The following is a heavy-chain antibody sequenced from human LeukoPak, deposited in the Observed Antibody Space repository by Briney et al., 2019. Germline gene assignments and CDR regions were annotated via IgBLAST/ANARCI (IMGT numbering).Heavy chain of an antibody. J-gene: IGHJ3*02. CDR1: GGSISSYY. V-gene: IGHV4-59*01. CDR3: ARDRITIFGVVTPDAFDI. Sequence: SETLSLTCTVPGGSISSYYWSWIRQPPGKGLEWIGYIYYSGSTNYNPSLKSRVTISVDTSKKQFSLQLSSVTAADTAVYYCARDRITIFGVVTPDAFDIWGQGTMVTVSS. D-gene: IGHD3-3*01. CDR2: IYYSGST.